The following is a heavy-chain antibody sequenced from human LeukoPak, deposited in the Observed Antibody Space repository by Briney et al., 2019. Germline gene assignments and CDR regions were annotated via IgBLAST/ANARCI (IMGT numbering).Heavy chain of an antibody. D-gene: IGHD3-16*01. Sequence: GGSLRLSCAASGFTFSSYGMHWVRQRPGKGLEWVTVMWSNESHKYYADSVKGRFTVSRDSAKSTLYLQIESLKVEDTAVCYCAREGLLTSPNNAFDVWGQGTMVTVSS. CDR2: MWSNESHK. CDR3: AREGLLTSPNNAFDV. V-gene: IGHV3-33*01. J-gene: IGHJ3*01. CDR1: GFTFSSYG.